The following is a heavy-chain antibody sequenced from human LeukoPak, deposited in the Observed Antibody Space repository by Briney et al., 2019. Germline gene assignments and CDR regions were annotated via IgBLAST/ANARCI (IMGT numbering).Heavy chain of an antibody. J-gene: IGHJ5*02. CDR2: ISYDGSNK. CDR1: GFTFSSYA. CDR3: ARPGLRVLESCWFDP. D-gene: IGHD3-3*01. V-gene: IGHV3-30-3*01. Sequence: GGSLRLSCAASGFTFSSYAMHWVCQAPGKGLEWVAVISYDGSNKYYADSVKGRFTISRDNSKNTLYLQMNSLRAEDTAVYYCARPGLRVLESCWFDPWGQGTLVTVSS.